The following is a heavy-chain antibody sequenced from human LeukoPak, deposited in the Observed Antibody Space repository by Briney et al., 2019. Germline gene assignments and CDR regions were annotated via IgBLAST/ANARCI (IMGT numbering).Heavy chain of an antibody. Sequence: GGSLRLSCAASGFTFSSYGMHWVRQAPGKGLEWVAVIWYDGSNKYYADSVKGRFAISRDNSKNTLYLQVNSLRAEDTAVYHCARIGSGNDAFDIWGQGTMVTVSS. CDR3: ARIGSGNDAFDI. CDR1: GFTFSSYG. V-gene: IGHV3-33*01. D-gene: IGHD3-3*01. CDR2: IWYDGSNK. J-gene: IGHJ3*02.